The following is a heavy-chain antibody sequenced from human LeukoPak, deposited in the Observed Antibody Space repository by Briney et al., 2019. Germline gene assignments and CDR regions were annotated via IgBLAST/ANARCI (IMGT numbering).Heavy chain of an antibody. J-gene: IGHJ4*02. Sequence: PSETLSLTCAVYGGSFSGYYWSWIRQPPGKGLEWIGEINHSGSTNYNPSLKSRVTISVDTSKNQFSLKLSSVTAADTAVYYCARVDYYDSSGYYFDYWGQGTLVTVSS. D-gene: IGHD3-22*01. CDR1: GGSFSGYY. CDR3: ARVDYYDSSGYYFDY. V-gene: IGHV4-34*01. CDR2: INHSGST.